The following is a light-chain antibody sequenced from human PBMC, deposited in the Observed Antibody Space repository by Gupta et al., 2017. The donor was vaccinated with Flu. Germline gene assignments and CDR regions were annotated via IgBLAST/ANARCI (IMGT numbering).Light chain of an antibody. V-gene: IGLV2-11*01. J-gene: IGLJ3*02. CDR1: SSDVGGYNY. CDR2: DVS. Sequence: QSALTQPRSVSGSPEQSVTISCTGTSSDVGGYNYVSWYQQHPGKAPKLMISDVSKRPSGVPDRFSGSKSGNTASLTISGLQAEDEADYYCCSYAGSYTWVFGGGTKLTVL. CDR3: CSYAGSYTWV.